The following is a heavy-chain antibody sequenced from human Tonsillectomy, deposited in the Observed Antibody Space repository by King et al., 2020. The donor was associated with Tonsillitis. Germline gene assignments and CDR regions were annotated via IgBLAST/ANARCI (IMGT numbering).Heavy chain of an antibody. CDR1: GGTFSSCA. CDR3: ARDPLIAGHGSAIVARDY. V-gene: IGHV1-69*09. Sequence: QLVQSGAEVKKPGSSVKVSCKASGGTFSSCAISWVRQAPGQGLEWMGRIIPILGITNYAQKFQGRVTITADKSTNTAYMELSSLRSEDTAIYYCARDPLIAGHGSAIVARDYWGKGTLVTVSS. CDR2: IIPILGIT. J-gene: IGHJ4*02. D-gene: IGHD5-12*01.